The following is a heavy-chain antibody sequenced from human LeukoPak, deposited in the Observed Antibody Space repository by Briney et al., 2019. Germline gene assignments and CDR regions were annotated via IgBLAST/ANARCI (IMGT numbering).Heavy chain of an antibody. CDR3: AREGRGAAEVDY. V-gene: IGHV4-30-4*01. J-gene: IGHJ4*02. CDR1: GGSISSGDYY. D-gene: IGHD6-13*01. Sequence: PSQTLSLTCTVSGGSISSGDYYWSWIRQPPGKGLEWIGYIYYSGSTYYNPSLKSRVTISVDTSKNQFSLKLSSVTAADTAVYYCAREGRGAAEVDYWGREPWSPSPQ. CDR2: IYYSGST.